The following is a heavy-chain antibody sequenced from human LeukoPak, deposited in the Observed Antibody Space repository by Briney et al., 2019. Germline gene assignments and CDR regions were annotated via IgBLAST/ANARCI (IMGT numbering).Heavy chain of an antibody. CDR2: ISGSGGST. V-gene: IGHV3-23*01. CDR1: GFTFSSYA. J-gene: IGHJ4*02. D-gene: IGHD3-10*01. Sequence: GGSLRLSCAASGFTFSSYAMSWVRQAPGKGLEWASAISGSGGSTYYADSVKGRFTISRDNSKNTLYLQMNSLRAEDTAVYYCAKDQELLWFGELSSVLDYWGQGTLVTVSS. CDR3: AKDQELLWFGELSSVLDY.